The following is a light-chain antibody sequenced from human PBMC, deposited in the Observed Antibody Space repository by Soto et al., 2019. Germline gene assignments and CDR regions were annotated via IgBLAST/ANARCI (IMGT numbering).Light chain of an antibody. V-gene: IGKV3-15*01. CDR3: QQYNNWPPVT. J-gene: IGKJ5*01. CDR1: QSVSSN. CDR2: GAS. Sequence: DILMTQSRCTPPLHPWESATLSSKPSQSVSSNLAWYQQKPGQAPRLLIYGASTRATGIPARFSGSGSGTEFTLTISSLQSEDFAVYYCQQYNNWPPVTFGQGTGLDI.